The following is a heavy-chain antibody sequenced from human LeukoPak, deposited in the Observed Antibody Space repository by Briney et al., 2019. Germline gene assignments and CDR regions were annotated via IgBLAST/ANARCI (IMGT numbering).Heavy chain of an antibody. V-gene: IGHV4-34*01. Sequence: SETLSLTCTVSGGSISSYYWSWIRQPPGKGLEWIGEINHSGSTNYNPSLKSRVTISVDTSKNQFSLKLSSVTAADTAVYYCARLSILTGYYSFGGRGVWDYYMDVWGKGTTVTIFS. J-gene: IGHJ6*03. D-gene: IGHD3-9*01. CDR2: INHSGST. CDR3: ARLSILTGYYSFGGRGVWDYYMDV. CDR1: GGSISSYY.